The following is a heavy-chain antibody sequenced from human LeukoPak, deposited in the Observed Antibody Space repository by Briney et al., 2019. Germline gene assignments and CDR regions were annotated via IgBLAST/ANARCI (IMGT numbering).Heavy chain of an antibody. Sequence: GASVKVSCKVSGYTLTELSMHWVRQAPGKGLEWMGGFDPEDGETIYAQKFQGRVTMTEDISTDTAYMELSSLRSEDTAVYYCATLDYGDSQGDYWGQGTLVTVSS. CDR2: FDPEDGET. CDR3: ATLDYGDSQGDY. D-gene: IGHD4-17*01. CDR1: GYTLTELS. V-gene: IGHV1-24*01. J-gene: IGHJ4*02.